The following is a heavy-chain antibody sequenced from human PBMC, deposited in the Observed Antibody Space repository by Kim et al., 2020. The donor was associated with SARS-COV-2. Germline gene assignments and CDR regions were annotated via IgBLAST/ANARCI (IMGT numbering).Heavy chain of an antibody. D-gene: IGHD3-9*01. CDR2: ISAYNGNT. Sequence: ASVKVSCKASGYTFTSYGISWVRQAPGQGLEWMGWISAYNGNTNYAQKLQGRVTMTTDTSTSTAYMELRSLRSDDTAVYYCARLGPFDRFRGYFDWLSYDYWGQGTLVTVSS. CDR3: ARLGPFDRFRGYFDWLSYDY. J-gene: IGHJ4*02. CDR1: GYTFTSYG. V-gene: IGHV1-18*04.